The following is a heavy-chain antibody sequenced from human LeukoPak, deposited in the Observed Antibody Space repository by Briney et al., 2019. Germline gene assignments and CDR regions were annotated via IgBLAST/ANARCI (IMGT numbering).Heavy chain of an antibody. V-gene: IGHV3-21*01. D-gene: IGHD2-21*01. CDR3: ARGCGGDCYYYMDV. CDR1: GFSFSTYT. J-gene: IGHJ6*03. Sequence: GRSLRLSCATSGFSFSTYTMNWVRQAPGKGLEWVSSMTSSSSSIYYADSVKGRFTISRDNAKNSLYLQMNSLRAEDTAVYYCARGCGGDCYYYMDVWGKGTTVIVSS. CDR2: MTSSSSSI.